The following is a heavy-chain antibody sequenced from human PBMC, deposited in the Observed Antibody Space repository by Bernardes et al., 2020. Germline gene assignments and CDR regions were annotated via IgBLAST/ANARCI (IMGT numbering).Heavy chain of an antibody. V-gene: IGHV3-23*01. Sequence: GGSLRLSCAASGFTFSRYAMSWVRQAPGKGLEWVSAISGSGGSTYDADSVKGRFTISRDNSKNTLYLQMNSLRAEDTAVYYCAKDRVVNDLGYCSSTSCYEYMDVWGKGTTVTVSS. J-gene: IGHJ6*03. CDR2: ISGSGGST. CDR1: GFTFSRYA. D-gene: IGHD2-2*01. CDR3: AKDRVVNDLGYCSSTSCYEYMDV.